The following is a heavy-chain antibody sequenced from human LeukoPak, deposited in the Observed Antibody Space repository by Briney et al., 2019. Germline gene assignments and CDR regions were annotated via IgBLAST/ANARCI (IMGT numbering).Heavy chain of an antibody. Sequence: SETLSLTCTVSGGSISSGDYYWSWIRQPPGMGLEWIGYIYYSGSTYYNPSLKSRVTISVDTSKNQFSLKLSSVTAADTAVYYCARDPLPRAAAGTNDAFDIWGQGTMVTVSS. D-gene: IGHD6-13*01. V-gene: IGHV4-30-4*08. J-gene: IGHJ3*02. CDR3: ARDPLPRAAAGTNDAFDI. CDR2: IYYSGST. CDR1: GGSISSGDYY.